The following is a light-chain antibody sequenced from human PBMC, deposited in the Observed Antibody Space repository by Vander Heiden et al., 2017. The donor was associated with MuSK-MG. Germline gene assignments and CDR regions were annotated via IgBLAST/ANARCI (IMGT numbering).Light chain of an antibody. J-gene: IGKJ1*01. CDR1: QSISSY. CDR3: QQSYRTPWT. V-gene: IGKV1-39*01. CDR2: AAS. Sequence: DIQLTQSPSSLSASVGDRVTITCRASQSISSYVKWYQQKPGKAPKLLIYAASSLQSGVPSRFSGSGSGTDFTLTNSSLQPEDFATYYCQQSYRTPWTFGQGTKVEIK.